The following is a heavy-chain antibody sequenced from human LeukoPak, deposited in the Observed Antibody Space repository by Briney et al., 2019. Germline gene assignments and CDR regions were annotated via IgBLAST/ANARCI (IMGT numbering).Heavy chain of an antibody. Sequence: SETLSLTCAVSGGSISSSNWWSWARQPPGKGLEWIGEIYHSGSTNYNPSLKSRVTISVDTSKNQFSLKLSSVTAADTAVYYCARGANCSSTSCSPRYFDYWGQGTLVTVSS. J-gene: IGHJ4*02. CDR3: ARGANCSSTSCSPRYFDY. CDR1: GGSISSSNW. V-gene: IGHV4-4*02. D-gene: IGHD2-2*01. CDR2: IYHSGST.